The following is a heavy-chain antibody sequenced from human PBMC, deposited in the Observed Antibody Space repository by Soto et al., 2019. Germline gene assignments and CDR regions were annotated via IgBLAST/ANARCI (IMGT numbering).Heavy chain of an antibody. CDR2: IYYSGRA. V-gene: IGHV4-30-4*01. J-gene: IGHJ4*02. Sequence: PSETLSLTCTVSGDSIVRDDYYWSWLRQPPGKGLEWLGHIYYSGRAYYNPSLKSRVTVSIDTSKSQFSLKLSSMRAVHTAVYYCARDRANSPDYYDFWGQGILVTVSS. CDR3: ARDRANSPDYYDF. D-gene: IGHD1-1*01. CDR1: GDSIVRDDYY.